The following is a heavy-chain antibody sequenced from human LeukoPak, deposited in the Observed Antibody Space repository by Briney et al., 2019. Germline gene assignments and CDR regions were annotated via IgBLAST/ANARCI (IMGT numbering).Heavy chain of an antibody. V-gene: IGHV3-53*01. J-gene: IGHJ4*02. CDR1: GFTVSSSY. CDR3: ARGGSYYSFDY. CDR2: IYSGGYT. D-gene: IGHD1-26*01. Sequence: PGGSLRLSCAASGFTVSSSYMSWVRQAPGKGLEWVTAIYSGGYTYYADSVKSRFTISRDNSKNTVYLQMNSLRVEDTAVYYCARGGSYYSFDYWGQGTLVTVSS.